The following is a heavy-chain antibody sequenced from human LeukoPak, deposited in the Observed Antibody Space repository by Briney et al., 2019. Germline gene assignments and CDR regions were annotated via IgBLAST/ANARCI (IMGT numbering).Heavy chain of an antibody. D-gene: IGHD3-10*01. Sequence: ASVKVSCAASGYTFTTYGISWVRQAPGQGLEWMGWISTYNGNTKYSEKFQGRVTMTTDTSTRTAYLELRSLRSDDTAVYFCARDQTQIWFGEGLWYFDYWGQGTLVTVSS. J-gene: IGHJ4*02. CDR1: GYTFTTYG. CDR3: ARDQTQIWFGEGLWYFDY. V-gene: IGHV1-18*01. CDR2: ISTYNGNT.